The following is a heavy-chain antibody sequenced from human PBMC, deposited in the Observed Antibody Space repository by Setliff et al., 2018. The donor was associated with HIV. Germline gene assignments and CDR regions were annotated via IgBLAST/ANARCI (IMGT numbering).Heavy chain of an antibody. CDR1: GGSISSPNW. D-gene: IGHD3-22*01. CDR3: ARGGGYYAPLVY. Sequence: LSLTCAVSGGSISSPNWWNWVRQPPGKGLEWIGETSHSGSVNYNPSLKSRVTISVDTSKNQFSLKLSSVTAADTAVYYCARGGGYYAPLVYWGQGTLVTVSS. J-gene: IGHJ4*02. CDR2: TSHSGSV. V-gene: IGHV4-4*02.